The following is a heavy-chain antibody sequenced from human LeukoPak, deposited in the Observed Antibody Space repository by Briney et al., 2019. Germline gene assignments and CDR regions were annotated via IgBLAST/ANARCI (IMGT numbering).Heavy chain of an antibody. D-gene: IGHD3-16*01. CDR2: ISYDGSNQ. J-gene: IGHJ4*02. CDR3: ASGGDY. CDR1: GFTFSSYG. Sequence: GGSLRLSCAAPGFTFSSYGMHWVRQAPGKGLEWVAVISYDGSNQYYADSVKGRFTISRDNSKNTLYLQMNSLRAEDTAVYYCASGGDYWGQGTLVTVSP. V-gene: IGHV3-30*03.